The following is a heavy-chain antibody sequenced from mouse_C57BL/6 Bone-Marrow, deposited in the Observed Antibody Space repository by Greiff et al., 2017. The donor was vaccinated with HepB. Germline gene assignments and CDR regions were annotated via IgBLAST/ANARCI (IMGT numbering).Heavy chain of an antibody. CDR1: GYSITSGYY. Sequence: EVQRVESGPGLVKPSQSLSLTCSVTGYSITSGYYWNWIRQFPGNKLEWMGYISYDGSNNYNPSLKNRISITRDTSKNQFFLKLNSVTTEDTATYYCARRYYYGSGDYWGQGTTLTVSS. CDR2: ISYDGSN. D-gene: IGHD1-1*01. V-gene: IGHV3-6*01. CDR3: ARRYYYGSGDY. J-gene: IGHJ2*01.